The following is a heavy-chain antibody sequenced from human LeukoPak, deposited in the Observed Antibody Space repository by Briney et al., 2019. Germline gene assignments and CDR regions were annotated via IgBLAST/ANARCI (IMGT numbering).Heavy chain of an antibody. J-gene: IGHJ5*02. V-gene: IGHV1-18*01. D-gene: IGHD2-2*02. Sequence: ASVKVSCKASGYTFTSYGISWVRQAPGQGLEWMGWISAYNGNTNYAQKLQGRATMTTDTSTSTAYMELRSLRSDDTAVYYCARGRSTSCYSVCWFDPWGQGTLVTVSS. CDR1: GYTFTSYG. CDR2: ISAYNGNT. CDR3: ARGRSTSCYSVCWFDP.